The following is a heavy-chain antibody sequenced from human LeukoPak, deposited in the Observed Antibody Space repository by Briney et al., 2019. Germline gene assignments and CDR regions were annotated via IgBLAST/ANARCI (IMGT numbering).Heavy chain of an antibody. CDR1: GFTFSSYW. CDR3: AKATVYGDSSAYFDY. V-gene: IGHV3-74*01. J-gene: IGHJ4*02. Sequence: GGSLRLSCAASGFTFSSYWMHWVRQAPGKGLVWVSRINSDGSSTSYADSVKGRFTISRDNAKNTLYLQMNSLRAEDTAVYFCAKATVYGDSSAYFDYWGQGTLVTVSS. D-gene: IGHD3-22*01. CDR2: INSDGSST.